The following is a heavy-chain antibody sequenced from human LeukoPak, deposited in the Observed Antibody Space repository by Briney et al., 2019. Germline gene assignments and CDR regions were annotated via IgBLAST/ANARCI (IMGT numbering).Heavy chain of an antibody. CDR1: GFTFSSYS. Sequence: GGSLRLSCAASGFTFSSYSMNWVRQAPGKGLEWVSSISSSSSYIYYADSVKGRFTISRDNAKNSLYLQMNSLRAEDTAVYYCARDLTVAGNYHFDYWGQGTLVTVSS. J-gene: IGHJ4*02. CDR3: ARDLTVAGNYHFDY. CDR2: ISSSSSYI. D-gene: IGHD6-19*01. V-gene: IGHV3-21*01.